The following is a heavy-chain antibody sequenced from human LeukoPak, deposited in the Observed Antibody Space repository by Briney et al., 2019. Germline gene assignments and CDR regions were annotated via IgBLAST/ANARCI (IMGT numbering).Heavy chain of an antibody. Sequence: ASVKVSCKASGGAFSSYAISWVRQAPGQGLEWMGGIIPIFGTANYAQKFQGRVTITTDESTSTAYMELSSLRSEDAAVYYCASSTAAAGTQYFQHWGQGTLVTVSS. CDR2: IIPIFGTA. D-gene: IGHD6-13*01. CDR3: ASSTAAAGTQYFQH. CDR1: GGAFSSYA. J-gene: IGHJ1*01. V-gene: IGHV1-69*05.